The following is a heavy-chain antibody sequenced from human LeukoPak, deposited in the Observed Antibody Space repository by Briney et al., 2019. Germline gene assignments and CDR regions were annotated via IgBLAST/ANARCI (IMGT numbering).Heavy chain of an antibody. J-gene: IGHJ5*02. V-gene: IGHV1-8*01. D-gene: IGHD3-10*01. CDR2: MNPNSGNT. CDR3: ARGLKVRGVIITTNWFDP. CDR1: GYTFTSYD. Sequence: ASVKVSCKASGYTFTSYDINWVRHATGQGLEWKGWMNPNSGNTGYAQKFQGRVTMTRNASISTAYMELSSLRSEDTAVYYCARGLKVRGVIITTNWFDPWGQGTLVTVSS.